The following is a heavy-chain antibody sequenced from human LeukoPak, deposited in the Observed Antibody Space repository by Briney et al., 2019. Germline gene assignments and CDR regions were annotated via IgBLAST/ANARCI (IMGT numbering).Heavy chain of an antibody. CDR1: GYTFTSYA. D-gene: IGHD6-13*01. V-gene: IGHV1-3*01. CDR3: ARIWYSSNYGMDV. Sequence: ASVKVSCKASGYTFTSYAMHWVRQAPGQRLEWMGWINAGNVNTKYSQKFQGRVTITRDTSASTAYMELSSLRYEDTAVYYCARIWYSSNYGMDVWGQGTTVTVSS. J-gene: IGHJ6*02. CDR2: INAGNVNT.